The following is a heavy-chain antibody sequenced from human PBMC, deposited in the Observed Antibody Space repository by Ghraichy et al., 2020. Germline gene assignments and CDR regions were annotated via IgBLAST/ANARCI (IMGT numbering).Heavy chain of an antibody. D-gene: IGHD3-16*01. CDR3: ARHIWGGTIDY. Sequence: SETLSLTCTVSGGSISSSSYYWGWIRQPPGKGLEWVGSFYYSGNTYYNPSLKSRVTISVDTSKNQFSLKLSSVTAADTAVYYCARHIWGGTIDYWGQGTLVTVSS. V-gene: IGHV4-39*01. CDR2: FYYSGNT. J-gene: IGHJ4*02. CDR1: GGSISSSSYY.